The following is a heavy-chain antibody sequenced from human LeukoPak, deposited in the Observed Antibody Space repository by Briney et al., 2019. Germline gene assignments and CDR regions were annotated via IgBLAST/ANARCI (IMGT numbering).Heavy chain of an antibody. V-gene: IGHV3-21*01. CDR1: GFTFSSYS. J-gene: IGHJ6*02. CDR3: ARDHYYDSSVYDGMDV. D-gene: IGHD3-22*01. Sequence: GGSLRLSCAASGFTFSSYSMNWVRQAPGKGLEWVSSISSSSSYIYYADSVKGRFTISRDNAKNSLYLQMNSLRAEDTAVYYCARDHYYDSSVYDGMDVWGQGTTVTVSS. CDR2: ISSSSSYI.